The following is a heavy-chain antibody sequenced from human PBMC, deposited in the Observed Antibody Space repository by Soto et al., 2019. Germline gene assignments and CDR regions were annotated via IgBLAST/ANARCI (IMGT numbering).Heavy chain of an antibody. D-gene: IGHD4-17*01. Sequence: SETLSLTCAVYGGSFSGYYWSWIRQPPGKGLEWIGEINHSGSTNYNPSLKSRVTISVDTSKNQFSLKLSSVTAADTAVYYCARGSTWTTGIWFEPWGQGTLVTVSS. CDR3: ARGSTWTTGIWFEP. V-gene: IGHV4-34*01. J-gene: IGHJ5*02. CDR2: INHSGST. CDR1: GGSFSGYY.